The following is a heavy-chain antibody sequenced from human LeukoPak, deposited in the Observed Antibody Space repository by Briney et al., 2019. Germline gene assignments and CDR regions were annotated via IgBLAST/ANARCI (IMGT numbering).Heavy chain of an antibody. D-gene: IGHD7-27*01. CDR1: GGSISSYY. J-gene: IGHJ4*02. V-gene: IGHV4-59*08. Sequence: PSETLSLTCTVSGGSISSYYWSWIRQPPGKGLEWIGYIYYSGSTNYNPSLKSRVTISVDTSRNQFSLKLSSVTAADTAVYYCARHFWGLDYWGQGTLVTVSS. CDR2: IYYSGST. CDR3: ARHFWGLDY.